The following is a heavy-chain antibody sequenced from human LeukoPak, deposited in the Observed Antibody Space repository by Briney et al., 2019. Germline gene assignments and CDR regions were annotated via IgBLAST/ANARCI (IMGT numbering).Heavy chain of an antibody. J-gene: IGHJ4*02. Sequence: GGSLRLSCAASGFTFSSYGMHWVRQAPGKGLEWVAFIRYDGSNKYYADSVKGRFTISRDNSKNTLYLQMNSLRAEDTAVYYCAKSVSYDFWSGYLDYWGQGTLVTVSS. D-gene: IGHD3-3*01. CDR1: GFTFSSYG. CDR2: IRYDGSNK. V-gene: IGHV3-30*02. CDR3: AKSVSYDFWSGYLDY.